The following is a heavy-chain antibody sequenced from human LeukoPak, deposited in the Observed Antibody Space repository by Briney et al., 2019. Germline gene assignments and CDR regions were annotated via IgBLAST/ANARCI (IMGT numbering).Heavy chain of an antibody. CDR1: GYTFTSYY. CDR2: INPSGGST. J-gene: IGHJ4*02. V-gene: IGHV1-46*01. CDR3: AKAPSSSIAVADPFDY. Sequence: ASVKVSCKASGYTFTSYYMHWVRQAPGQGLEWMGIINPSGGSTSYAQKFQGRVTMTRDTSTSTVYMELSSLRAEDTAVYYCAKAPSSSIAVADPFDYWGQGTLVTVSS. D-gene: IGHD6-19*01.